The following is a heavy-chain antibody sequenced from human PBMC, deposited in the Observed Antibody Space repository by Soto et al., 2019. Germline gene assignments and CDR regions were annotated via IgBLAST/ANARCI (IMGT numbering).Heavy chain of an antibody. D-gene: IGHD1-26*01. V-gene: IGHV3-21*01. CDR1: GFTFSSYS. CDR3: ARPSGSYSDYYGMDV. CDR2: ISSSSSYI. J-gene: IGHJ6*02. Sequence: GGSLRLSCAASGFTFSSYSMNWVRQAPGKGLEWVSSISSSSSYIYYADSVKGRFTISRDNAKNSLYLQMNSLRAEDTAVYYCARPSGSYSDYYGMDVWGQGTTVTVSS.